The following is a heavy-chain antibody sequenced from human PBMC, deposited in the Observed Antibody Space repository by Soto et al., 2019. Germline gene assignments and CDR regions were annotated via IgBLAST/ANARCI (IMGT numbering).Heavy chain of an antibody. CDR2: IYHSGST. V-gene: IGHV4-30-2*01. Sequence: TSETLSLTCAVAGGSISSGGYSWSWIRQPPGKGLEWIGYIYHSGSTYYNPSLKSRVTISVDTSKNQFSLKLSSVTAADTAVYYCARVGILWFGKYYGMDVWGQGTTVTVSS. D-gene: IGHD3-10*01. CDR3: ARVGILWFGKYYGMDV. J-gene: IGHJ6*02. CDR1: GGSISSGGYS.